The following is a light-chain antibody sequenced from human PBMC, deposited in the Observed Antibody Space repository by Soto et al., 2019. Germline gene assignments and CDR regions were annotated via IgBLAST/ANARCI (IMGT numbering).Light chain of an antibody. CDR1: QGISTY. J-gene: IGKJ1*01. CDR2: AAS. Sequence: DIQMTQSPSSLSASVGDRVTITCRASQGISTYLNWYQQKPGKAPKLLIYAASSLQSGVPPRFSGSGSETDFTLTISSLQPEDFATYSCQQSYNTTWTFGQGTKVDIK. CDR3: QQSYNTTWT. V-gene: IGKV1-39*01.